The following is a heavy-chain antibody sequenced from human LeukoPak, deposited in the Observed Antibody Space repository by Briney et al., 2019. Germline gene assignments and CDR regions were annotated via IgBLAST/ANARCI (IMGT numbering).Heavy chain of an antibody. CDR2: INPNSGGT. J-gene: IGHJ6*03. Sequence: ASVTVSCTASGYTFTSYAMNWVRQAPGQGLEWMGWINPNSGGTNYAQKFQGRVTMTRDTSISTAYMELSRLRSDDTAVYYCARDAVTMVRRTNYYYYMDVWGKGTTVTISS. CDR1: GYTFTSYA. D-gene: IGHD3-10*01. V-gene: IGHV1-2*02. CDR3: ARDAVTMVRRTNYYYYMDV.